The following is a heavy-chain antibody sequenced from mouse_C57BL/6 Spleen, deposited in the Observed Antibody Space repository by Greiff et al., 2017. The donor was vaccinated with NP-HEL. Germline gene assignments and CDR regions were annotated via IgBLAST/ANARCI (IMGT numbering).Heavy chain of an antibody. CDR1: GFTFSSYG. Sequence: EVKLVESGGDLVKPGGSLKLSCAASGFTFSSYGMSWVRQTPDKRLEWVATISSGGSYTYYPDSVKGRFTISRDNAKNTLYLQMSSLKSEDTAMYYCARHPSNYYGSSPYFDYWGQGTTLTVSS. D-gene: IGHD1-1*01. V-gene: IGHV5-6*01. CDR3: ARHPSNYYGSSPYFDY. CDR2: ISSGGSYT. J-gene: IGHJ2*01.